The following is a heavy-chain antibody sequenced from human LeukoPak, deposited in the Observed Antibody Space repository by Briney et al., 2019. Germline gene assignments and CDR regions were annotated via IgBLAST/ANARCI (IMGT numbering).Heavy chain of an antibody. Sequence: GGSLRLSCEASGFTFSSYAMGWVRQAPGKGLEWVSAISGSGGSTYYADSVKGRFTISRDNAKNSLYLQMNSLRAEDTAVYYCAELGITMIGGVWGKGTTVTISS. CDR1: GFTFSSYA. D-gene: IGHD3-10*02. V-gene: IGHV3-23*01. J-gene: IGHJ6*04. CDR3: AELGITMIGGV. CDR2: ISGSGGST.